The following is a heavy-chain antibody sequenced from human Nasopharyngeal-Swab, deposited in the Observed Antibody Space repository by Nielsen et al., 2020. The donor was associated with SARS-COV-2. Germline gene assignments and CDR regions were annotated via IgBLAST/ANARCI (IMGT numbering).Heavy chain of an antibody. CDR1: GFTFSSYA. V-gene: IGHV3-23*01. CDR2: ISDSGGST. Sequence: GESLKISCAASGFTFSSYAMSWVRQAPGKGLEWVSAISDSGGSTYYADSVKGRFTISRDNSKNTLYLQMNSLRAEDTAVYYCAPRVGATTGLDYWGQGTLVTVSS. CDR3: APRVGATTGLDY. D-gene: IGHD1-26*01. J-gene: IGHJ4*02.